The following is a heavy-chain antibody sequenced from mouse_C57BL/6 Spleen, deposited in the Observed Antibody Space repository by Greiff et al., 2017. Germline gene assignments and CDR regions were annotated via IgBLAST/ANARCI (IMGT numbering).Heavy chain of an antibody. Sequence: EVKLEESGPVLVKPGASVKMSCKASGYTFTDYYMNWVKQSPGKSLEWIGVINPYNGGTSYNQKFKGKATLTVDKSSSTANMELNSLTSEDSAVYYGARRYYGSRSYYFDYWGQGTTLTVSS. D-gene: IGHD1-1*01. CDR3: ARRYYGSRSYYFDY. CDR1: GYTFTDYY. CDR2: INPYNGGT. J-gene: IGHJ2*01. V-gene: IGHV1-19*01.